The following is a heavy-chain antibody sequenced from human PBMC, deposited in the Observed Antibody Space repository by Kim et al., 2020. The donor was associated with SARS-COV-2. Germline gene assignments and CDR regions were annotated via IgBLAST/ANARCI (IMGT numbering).Heavy chain of an antibody. Sequence: GGSLRLSCAASGFSVTSNFMTWVRQDPGKGLEWVSLIYSGGSTYYADSVKGRFTISRDNSKNTLYLQMNSLRADDTAVYYCARDRSCSGGSCWGTWGQGTLVTVSS. D-gene: IGHD2-15*01. CDR3: ARDRSCSGGSCWGT. V-gene: IGHV3-53*01. CDR2: IYSGGST. J-gene: IGHJ4*02. CDR1: GFSVTSNF.